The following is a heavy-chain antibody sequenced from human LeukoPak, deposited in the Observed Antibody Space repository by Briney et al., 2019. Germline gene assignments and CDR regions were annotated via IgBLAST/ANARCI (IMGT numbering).Heavy chain of an antibody. CDR2: IIPIFGTA. Sequence: ASVTVSCTASGGTFSSYAISWVRQAPGQGLEWMGGIIPIFGTANYAQKFQGRVTITADESTSTAYMELSSLRSEDTAVYYCAREAVTTRGLPFDPWGQGTLVTVSS. CDR3: AREAVTTRGLPFDP. CDR1: GGTFSSYA. J-gene: IGHJ5*02. V-gene: IGHV1-69*13. D-gene: IGHD4-17*01.